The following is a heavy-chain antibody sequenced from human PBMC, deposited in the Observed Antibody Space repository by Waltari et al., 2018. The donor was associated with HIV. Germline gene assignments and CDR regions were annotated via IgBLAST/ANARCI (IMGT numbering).Heavy chain of an antibody. CDR1: GYTFTSHD. V-gene: IGHV1-46*01. J-gene: IGHJ6*02. D-gene: IGHD3-22*01. Sequence: QVQLVQSGTEVKKPGASVKVSCKAIGYTFTSHDTQRAPKARGKGLEWMGITRSKRETTMYGQKFQGRLTMTGATPTGPVYMYMSSLRSDDTAVYYCARVQYDSSGDQYRVWYGMDGWGQGTTVTV. CDR2: TRSKRETT. CDR3: ARVQYDSSGDQYRVWYGMDG.